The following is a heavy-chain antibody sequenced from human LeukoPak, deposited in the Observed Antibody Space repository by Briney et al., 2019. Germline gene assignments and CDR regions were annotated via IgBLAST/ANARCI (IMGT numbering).Heavy chain of an antibody. D-gene: IGHD2-2*01. Sequence: GGSLRLSCVASGFTFSSYWMSWVRQAPGKGLEWVANIKQDGSEKYYVDSVKGRFTISRDNAKNSLYLQMNSLRAEDTAVYYCAREGVIVVVPAAPDYWGQGTLVTVSS. J-gene: IGHJ4*02. CDR1: GFTFSSYW. CDR2: IKQDGSEK. CDR3: AREGVIVVVPAAPDY. V-gene: IGHV3-7*03.